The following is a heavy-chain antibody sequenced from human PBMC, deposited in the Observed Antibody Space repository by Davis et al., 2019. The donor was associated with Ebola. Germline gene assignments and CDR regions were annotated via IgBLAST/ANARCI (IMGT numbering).Heavy chain of an antibody. Sequence: PGGSLRLSCAASGFTFSGSAMHWVREASGKGLEWVGRIRSKANSYATAYAASVKGRFTIYRDDSKNTAYLQMNSLKTEDTAVYYCTRHVRYSSSANSYYYYGMDVWGQGTTVTVSS. CDR2: IRSKANSYAT. V-gene: IGHV3-73*01. J-gene: IGHJ6*02. CDR3: TRHVRYSSSANSYYYYGMDV. CDR1: GFTFSGSA. D-gene: IGHD6-6*01.